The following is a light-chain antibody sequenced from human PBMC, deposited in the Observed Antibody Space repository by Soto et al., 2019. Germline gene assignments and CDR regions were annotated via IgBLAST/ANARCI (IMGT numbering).Light chain of an antibody. CDR3: QQRSKWPLT. CDR1: QSVSSL. J-gene: IGKJ4*01. CDR2: DAS. Sequence: EVVVSQSPATLSLSTGEGATLSCRASQSVSSLLAWYQQKPGQAPRLLIYDASNRATGTPARFSGSGSGTDFTLTISSLEPEDFAVYYCQQRSKWPLTFGGGTKVDVK. V-gene: IGKV3-11*01.